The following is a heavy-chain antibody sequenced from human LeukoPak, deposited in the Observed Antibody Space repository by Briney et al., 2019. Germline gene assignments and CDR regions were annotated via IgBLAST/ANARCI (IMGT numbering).Heavy chain of an antibody. J-gene: IGHJ4*02. V-gene: IGHV4-39*01. Sequence: PSETLSLTCSVSGGSISRSSYYWGWTRQPPGKGLEWIGSIYYSGSTYYNPSLKSRVTISVDTSRNQFSLKLGSVTAPDTAVYYCARHGSIATGAFTYWGQGTLVTISS. D-gene: IGHD6-13*01. CDR1: GGSISRSSYY. CDR3: ARHGSIATGAFTY. CDR2: IYYSGST.